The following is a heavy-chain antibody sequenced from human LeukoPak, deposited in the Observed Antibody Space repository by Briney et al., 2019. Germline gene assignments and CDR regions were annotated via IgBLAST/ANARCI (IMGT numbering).Heavy chain of an antibody. Sequence: PGRSLRLSCAASGFTFSSYAMHWARQAPGKGLEWVAVISYDGSNKYYADSVKGRFTISRDNSKNTLYLQMNSLRAEDTAVYYCARDRGWEIYYFDYWGQGTLVTVSS. CDR1: GFTFSSYA. J-gene: IGHJ4*02. CDR3: ARDRGWEIYYFDY. D-gene: IGHD1-26*01. V-gene: IGHV3-30*04. CDR2: ISYDGSNK.